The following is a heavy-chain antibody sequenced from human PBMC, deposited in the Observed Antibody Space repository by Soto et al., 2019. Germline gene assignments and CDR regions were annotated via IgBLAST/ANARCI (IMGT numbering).Heavy chain of an antibody. Sequence: GGSLRLSCAASGFTFSSYSMNWVRQAPGKGLEWVSSISSSSSYIYYADSVEGRFTISRDNAKNSLYLQMNSLRAEDTAVYYCARDPAPVTILGVVIAPTSYGMDVWGQGTTVTVSS. CDR3: ARDPAPVTILGVVIAPTSYGMDV. J-gene: IGHJ6*02. V-gene: IGHV3-21*01. D-gene: IGHD3-3*01. CDR2: ISSSSSYI. CDR1: GFTFSSYS.